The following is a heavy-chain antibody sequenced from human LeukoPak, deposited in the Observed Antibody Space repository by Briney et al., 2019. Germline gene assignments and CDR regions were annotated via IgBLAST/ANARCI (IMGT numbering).Heavy chain of an antibody. CDR1: GGSISRSY. CDR3: ARDQALNWNYDVFDY. D-gene: IGHD1-7*01. V-gene: IGHV4-4*07. Sequence: PSETLSLTCTVSGGSISRSYWSWIRQPAGKGLEWIGRIYTSGSANYNPSLKSRITMSVDTSKNQFSLKLSSVTAADTAVYYCARDQALNWNYDVFDYWGQGTLVTVSS. CDR2: IYTSGSA. J-gene: IGHJ4*02.